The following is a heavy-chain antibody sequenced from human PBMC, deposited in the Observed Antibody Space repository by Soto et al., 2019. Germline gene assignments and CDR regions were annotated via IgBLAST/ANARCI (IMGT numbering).Heavy chain of an antibody. CDR1: GGTFSTYS. CDR2: SLPIFGTA. CDR3: ARGGRYPKSSDYFGMDV. V-gene: IGHV1-69*01. Sequence: QVQLVQSGAEVKKPGSSVKVSCKASGGTFSTYSISWVRQAPGQGLEWMGGSLPIFGTAHYAQNLQGRVTITADEATSTAYMELSRVRSDATAVYDCARGGRYPKSSDYFGMDVWGQGTTVTVSS. J-gene: IGHJ6*02. D-gene: IGHD1-20*01.